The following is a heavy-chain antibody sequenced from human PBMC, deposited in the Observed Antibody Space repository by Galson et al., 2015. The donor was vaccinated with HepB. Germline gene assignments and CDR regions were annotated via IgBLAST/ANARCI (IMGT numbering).Heavy chain of an antibody. CDR2: IWYDGSNK. V-gene: IGHV3-33*01. J-gene: IGHJ3*02. CDR3: ARERRLGELSLSADAFDI. CDR1: GFTFSSYG. D-gene: IGHD3-16*02. Sequence: SLRLSCAASGFTFSSYGMHWVRRAPGKGLEWVAVIWYDGSNKYYADSVKGRFTISRDNSKNTLYLQLNSLRAEDTAVYYCARERRLGELSLSADAFDIWGQGTMVTVSS.